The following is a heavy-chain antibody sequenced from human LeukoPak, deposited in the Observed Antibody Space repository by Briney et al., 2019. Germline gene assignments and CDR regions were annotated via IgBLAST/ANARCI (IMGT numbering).Heavy chain of an antibody. V-gene: IGHV4-38-2*02. D-gene: IGHD3-3*01. CDR3: ARDGWATIFGVVIPGWFDP. Sequence: SETLSLTCTVYGYSISSGYYWGWIRQPPGKGLEWIGSIYHSGSTYYNPSLKSRVTISVDTSKNQFSLKLSSVTAADTAVYYCARDGWATIFGVVIPGWFDPWGQGTLVTVSS. CDR2: IYHSGST. CDR1: GYSISSGYY. J-gene: IGHJ5*02.